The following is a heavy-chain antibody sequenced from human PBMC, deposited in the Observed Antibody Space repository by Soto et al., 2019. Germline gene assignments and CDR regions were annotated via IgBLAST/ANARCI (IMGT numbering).Heavy chain of an antibody. CDR3: ARSGYCSSTSCKSRGGYYYYGMDV. CDR1: GFXFSSYA. D-gene: IGHD2-2*01. J-gene: IGHJ6*02. CDR2: ISGSGGST. V-gene: IGHV3-23*01. Sequence: PGGSLRLSCAASGFXFSSYAMSCVRQAPGKGLEWVSAISGSGGSTYYADSVKGRFTISRDNSKNTLYLQMNSLRAEDTAVYYCARSGYCSSTSCKSRGGYYYYGMDVWGQGTTVTVSS.